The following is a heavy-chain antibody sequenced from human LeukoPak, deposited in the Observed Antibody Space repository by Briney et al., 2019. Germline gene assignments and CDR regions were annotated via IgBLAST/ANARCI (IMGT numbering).Heavy chain of an antibody. CDR2: ISYDGSNK. CDR1: GFTFSSYA. Sequence: PGRSLRLSCAASGFTFSSYAMHWVRQAPGKGLEWVAVISYDGSNKYYADSVKGRFTISRGNSKNTLYLQMNSLRAEDTAVYYCARDKVVVAAILFDYWGQGTLVTVSS. D-gene: IGHD2-15*01. V-gene: IGHV3-30-3*01. CDR3: ARDKVVVAAILFDY. J-gene: IGHJ4*02.